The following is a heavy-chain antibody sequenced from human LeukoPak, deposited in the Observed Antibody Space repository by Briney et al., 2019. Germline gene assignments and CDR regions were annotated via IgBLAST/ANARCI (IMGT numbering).Heavy chain of an antibody. D-gene: IGHD2-2*01. Sequence: GASVKVSCKASGYTFTGYYMHWVRQAPGQGLEWMGWINPNSGGTNYAQKFQGRVTMTRDTSISTAYMELSRLRSDDTAVYYCARVALYCSSTSCYPYNWFDPWGQGTLVTVSS. CDR3: ARVALYCSSTSCYPYNWFDP. V-gene: IGHV1-2*02. CDR2: INPNSGGT. CDR1: GYTFTGYY. J-gene: IGHJ5*02.